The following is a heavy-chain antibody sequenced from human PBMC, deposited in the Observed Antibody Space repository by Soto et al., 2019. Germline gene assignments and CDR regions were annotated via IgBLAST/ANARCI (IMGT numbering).Heavy chain of an antibody. CDR3: ARHVWTWFDP. J-gene: IGHJ5*02. CDR2: IKQDGSES. V-gene: IGHV3-7*03. D-gene: IGHD2-21*01. CDR1: GFTFSTYW. Sequence: EVQLVESGGGLVQPGGSRRLSFAASGFTFSTYWLSWVRRAPGKGLEWVANIKQDGSESNYVDSVKGRFTISRDNAKNSLYLQMNSLRAEDTAVYYCARHVWTWFDPWGQGTLVTVSS.